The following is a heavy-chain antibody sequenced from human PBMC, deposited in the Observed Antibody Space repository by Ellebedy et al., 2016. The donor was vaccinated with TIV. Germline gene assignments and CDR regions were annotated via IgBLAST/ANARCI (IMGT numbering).Heavy chain of an antibody. V-gene: IGHV4-59*05. J-gene: IGHJ4*02. CDR2: IYYSGST. D-gene: IGHD4-17*01. CDR1: SGSISSYY. Sequence: MPSETLSLTCTVSSGSISSYYWSWIRQPPGKGLEWIGSIYYSGSTYYNPSLKSRVTISVDTSKNQFSLKLSSVTAADTAVYYCAREPALTVTTLTGADYWGQGTLVTVSS. CDR3: AREPALTVTTLTGADY.